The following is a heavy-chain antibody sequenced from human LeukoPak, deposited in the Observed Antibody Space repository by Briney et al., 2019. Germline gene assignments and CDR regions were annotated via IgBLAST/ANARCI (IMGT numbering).Heavy chain of an antibody. D-gene: IGHD2-15*01. CDR1: GYSFTSYW. Sequence: GESLKISCKGSGYSFTSYWIGWVRQMPGKGLEWMGIIYPGDSDTRYSPSFQGQVTISADKSISTAYLQWSSLKASDTAMYYCARQVVPSVAQPAPYNWFDPWSQGTLVTVSS. CDR2: IYPGDSDT. CDR3: ARQVVPSVAQPAPYNWFDP. J-gene: IGHJ5*02. V-gene: IGHV5-51*01.